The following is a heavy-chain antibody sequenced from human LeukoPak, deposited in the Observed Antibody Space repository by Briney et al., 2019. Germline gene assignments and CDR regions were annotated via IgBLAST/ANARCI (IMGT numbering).Heavy chain of an antibody. CDR1: GFTFSSNV. CDR3: ARGMDGYGPDAFDI. D-gene: IGHD5-24*01. CDR2: SGTYGRT. V-gene: IGHV3-23*01. J-gene: IGHJ3*02. Sequence: GGSLILSCVASGFTFSSNVLNWVRQAPGKGLEWVSVSGTYGRTQYADSVKGRFTISRDSSKNTLYLQINSLRVEDTAVYYCARGMDGYGPDAFDIWGQGTMVTVTS.